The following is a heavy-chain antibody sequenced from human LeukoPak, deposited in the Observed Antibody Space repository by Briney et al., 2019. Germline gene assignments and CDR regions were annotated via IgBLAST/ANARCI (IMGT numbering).Heavy chain of an antibody. Sequence: SETLSLTCTVSGGSISSYYWSWIRQPPGKGLEWIGYIYYSGSTNYNPSLKSRVTISVDTSKNQFFLKLSSVTAADTAVYYCARHTYYYDSSGYYPNFDYWGQGTLVTVSS. CDR2: IYYSGST. V-gene: IGHV4-59*08. D-gene: IGHD3-22*01. CDR3: ARHTYYYDSSGYYPNFDY. J-gene: IGHJ4*02. CDR1: GGSISSYY.